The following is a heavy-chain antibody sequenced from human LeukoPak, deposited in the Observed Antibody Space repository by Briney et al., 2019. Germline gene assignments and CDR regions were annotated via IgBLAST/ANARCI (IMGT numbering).Heavy chain of an antibody. CDR1: GFPFSNYA. V-gene: IGHV4-34*01. J-gene: IGHJ4*02. CDR2: VNLQGST. Sequence: LRLSCAASGFPFSNYAMHWFRQPPGKGLEWIGEVNLQGSTNYNPSLKSRVAISVDKSENHISLKLTSVTAADTAVYYCAREGGPYRPLDYSGQGTLVTVSS. CDR3: AREGGPYRPLDY.